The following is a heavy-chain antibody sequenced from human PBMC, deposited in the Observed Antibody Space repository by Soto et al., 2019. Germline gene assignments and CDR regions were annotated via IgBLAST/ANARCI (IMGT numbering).Heavy chain of an antibody. J-gene: IGHJ6*02. CDR2: IYYSGST. D-gene: IGHD4-17*01. V-gene: IGHV4-61*08. CDR1: GGSISSGGYY. CDR3: ARVGRDYGDSIYYYGMDV. Sequence: SETLSLTCTVSGGSISSGGYYWSWIRQPPGKGLEWIGYIYYSGSTNYNPSLKSRVTISVDTSKNQFSLKLSSVTAADTAVYYCARVGRDYGDSIYYYGMDVWGQGTTVTVSS.